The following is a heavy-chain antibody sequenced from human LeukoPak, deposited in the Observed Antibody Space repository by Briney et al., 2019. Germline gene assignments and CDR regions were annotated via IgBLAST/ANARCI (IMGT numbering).Heavy chain of an antibody. Sequence: SETLSLTCAVYGGSFSGYYWSWIRQPPGKGLEWIGEINHSGSTNYNPSLKSRVTISVDTSKNQFSLKLSSVTAADTAVYYCARGRPLRQKEYFQHWGQGTLVTVSS. CDR1: GGSFSGYY. CDR2: INHSGST. V-gene: IGHV4-34*01. J-gene: IGHJ1*01. CDR3: ARGRPLRQKEYFQH.